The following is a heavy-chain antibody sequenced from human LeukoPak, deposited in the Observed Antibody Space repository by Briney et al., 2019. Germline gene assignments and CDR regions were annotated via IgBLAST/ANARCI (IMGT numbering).Heavy chain of an antibody. CDR3: VKVEGDFWSGSYYFDY. Sequence: GGSLRLSCAASGFTFSSYGMHWVRQAPGKGLEWVAFLRFDGTNKYYTDSVKGRFTISRDNSKNTLYVQMNSLRPEDTAVYYCVKVEGDFWSGSYYFDYWGQGTLVTVSS. D-gene: IGHD3-3*01. CDR1: GFTFSSYG. V-gene: IGHV3-30*02. J-gene: IGHJ4*02. CDR2: LRFDGTNK.